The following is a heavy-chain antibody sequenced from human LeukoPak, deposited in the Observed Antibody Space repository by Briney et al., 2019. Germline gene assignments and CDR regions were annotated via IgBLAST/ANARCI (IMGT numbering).Heavy chain of an antibody. D-gene: IGHD3-10*01. CDR2: IKSKTDGGTT. V-gene: IGHV3-15*01. CDR1: GFTFSNAW. J-gene: IGHJ4*02. Sequence: GGSLRLSCAASGFTFSNAWMSWVRQAPGKGLEWVGRIKSKTDGGTTDYAAPVKGRFTISRDDSKNTLYLQMNSLKTEDTAVYYCTGTMVRGTADYWGQGTLVTVSS. CDR3: TGTMVRGTADY.